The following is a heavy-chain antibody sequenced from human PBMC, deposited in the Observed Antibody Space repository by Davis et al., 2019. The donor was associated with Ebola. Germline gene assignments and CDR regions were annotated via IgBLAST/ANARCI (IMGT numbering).Heavy chain of an antibody. D-gene: IGHD3-3*01. CDR1: GGSFSGYY. J-gene: IGHJ3*02. Sequence: SETLSLTCAVYGGSFSGYYWSWIRQPPGKGLEWIGEINHSGSTNYNPSLKSRVTISVDTSKNQFSLKLSSVTAADTAVYYCARVYYDFWSGYPDAFDIWGQGTMVTVSS. CDR2: INHSGST. CDR3: ARVYYDFWSGYPDAFDI. V-gene: IGHV4-34*01.